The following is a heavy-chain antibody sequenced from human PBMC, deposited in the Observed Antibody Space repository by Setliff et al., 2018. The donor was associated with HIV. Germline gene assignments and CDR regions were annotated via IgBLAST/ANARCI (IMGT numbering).Heavy chain of an antibody. D-gene: IGHD3-10*01. Sequence: SVKVSCKASGGTFSSYSINWVRQAPGQGLEWMGGIIPIYGTPIYAQKFQGRVTITADESTSTAYMELSSLRSEDTAVYYCARGDYGSGSYYPYYFYYGMDVWGQGTTVTVAS. V-gene: IGHV1-69*13. J-gene: IGHJ6*02. CDR3: ARGDYGSGSYYPYYFYYGMDV. CDR1: GGTFSSYS. CDR2: IIPIYGTP.